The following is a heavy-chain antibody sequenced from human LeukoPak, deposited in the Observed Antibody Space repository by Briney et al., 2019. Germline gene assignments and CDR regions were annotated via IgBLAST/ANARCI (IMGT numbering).Heavy chain of an antibody. CDR2: IYYSGST. D-gene: IGHD7-27*01. J-gene: IGHJ4*02. V-gene: IGHV4-59*01. Sequence: SETLSLTCTVSGGSISSYYWSWIRQPPGKGLEWIGYIYYSGSTNYNPSLTSRVTISVDTSKNQFSLKLSSVTAADTAVYYCARGGANWGATDYWGQGTMVTVSS. CDR1: GGSISSYY. CDR3: ARGGANWGATDY.